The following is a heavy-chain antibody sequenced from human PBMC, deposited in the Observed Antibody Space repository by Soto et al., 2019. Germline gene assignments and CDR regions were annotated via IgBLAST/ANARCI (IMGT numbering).Heavy chain of an antibody. V-gene: IGHV4-59*01. Sequence: XETLSLTCTVSGSSINNSSGSWVRQPPGKGLEWIGYMYYSGGSNSNPSLKGRVTISVDTSKNQISLKLTSVTAADTAVYYCVRSGHSFGGVMWGQGTLVTVSS. J-gene: IGHJ4*02. CDR3: VRSGHSFGGVM. D-gene: IGHD3-16*01. CDR1: GSSINNSS. CDR2: MYYSGGS.